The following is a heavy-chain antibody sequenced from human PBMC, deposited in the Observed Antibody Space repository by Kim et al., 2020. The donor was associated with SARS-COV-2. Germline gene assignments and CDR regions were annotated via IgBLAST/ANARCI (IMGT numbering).Heavy chain of an antibody. D-gene: IGHD4-4*01. CDR3: ASDTVLSGLDV. CDR1: GFTVTTYW. V-gene: IGHV3-74*01. Sequence: GGSLRLSCAASGFTVTTYWMHWVRQAPGKGLVWVSRIKSEGTGISYSDSVKGRFTISRDNANNTLYLQMDNLRDEDTAVYYCASDTVLSGLDVWGQGTTVTVSS. CDR2: IKSEGTGI. J-gene: IGHJ6*02.